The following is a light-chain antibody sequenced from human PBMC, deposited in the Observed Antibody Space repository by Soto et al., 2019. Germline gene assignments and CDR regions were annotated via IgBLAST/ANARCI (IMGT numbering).Light chain of an antibody. Sequence: QSVLTQPPSVSAAPGQKVIISCSGSSPNIGNHDVSCYQQFPGTAPKLLIYDNNKRPSAIPDRFSGSKSGTSATLGITGLQTGDEAHYYCGAWDSSLSAGVFGGGTKLTVL. CDR2: DNN. CDR3: GAWDSSLSAGV. CDR1: SPNIGNHD. J-gene: IGLJ3*02. V-gene: IGLV1-51*01.